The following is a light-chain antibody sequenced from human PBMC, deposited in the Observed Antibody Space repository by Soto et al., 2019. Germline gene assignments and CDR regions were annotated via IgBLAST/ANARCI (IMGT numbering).Light chain of an antibody. CDR1: QSIDRW. J-gene: IGKJ1*01. Sequence: DIQLTQSPSTLPASVGDRVSITCRASQSIDRWLAWYQQKPGKAPTLLIYTASSLQSGVPSRFSGSGSGTDFTLTISSLQPEDFATYYCQQSYSTPRTFGQGTKVDIK. V-gene: IGKV1-39*01. CDR2: TAS. CDR3: QQSYSTPRT.